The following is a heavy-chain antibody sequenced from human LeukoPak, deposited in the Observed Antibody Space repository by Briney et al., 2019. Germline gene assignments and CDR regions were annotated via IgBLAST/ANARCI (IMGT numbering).Heavy chain of an antibody. CDR2: IKSKTDGGTT. Sequence: GGSLRLSCAASGFTFSNAWMSWVRQAPGKGLEWVGRIKSKTDGGTTDYAAPVKGRFTISRDNSKNTLYLQMHRLRPEDTAVYYCARDPRGPTGYDSAGRDTFDYWGQGTLVTVSS. D-gene: IGHD3-22*01. V-gene: IGHV3-15*01. CDR3: ARDPRGPTGYDSAGRDTFDY. CDR1: GFTFSNAW. J-gene: IGHJ4*02.